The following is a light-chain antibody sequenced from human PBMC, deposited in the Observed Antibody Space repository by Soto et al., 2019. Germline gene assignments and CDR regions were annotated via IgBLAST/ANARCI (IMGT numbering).Light chain of an antibody. J-gene: IGKJ1*01. Sequence: DIQMTQSPSTLSASVGDRVTITCRASQRISTWLAWYQQKLGNAPKLLIYGASTLGSGVPSRVGGSGSGSEFALPISSLHPDDFATYFCQHYDNYSQTFGQGTKV. CDR1: QRISTW. CDR2: GAS. V-gene: IGKV1-5*01. CDR3: QHYDNYSQT.